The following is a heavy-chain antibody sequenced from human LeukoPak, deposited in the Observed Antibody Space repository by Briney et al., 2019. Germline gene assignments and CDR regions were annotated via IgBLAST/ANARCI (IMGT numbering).Heavy chain of an antibody. CDR2: INTDGSST. CDR1: GFTFSSYW. CDR3: ARDGYNSHAFDI. J-gene: IGHJ3*02. Sequence: GGSLRLSCAASGFTFSSYWMHWVRQAPGKGLVWVSRINTDGSSTSYADSVKGRFTISRDNAKNTLYLQMNSLRAEDTAVYYCARDGYNSHAFDIWGQGTMVTVSS. V-gene: IGHV3-74*01. D-gene: IGHD5-24*01.